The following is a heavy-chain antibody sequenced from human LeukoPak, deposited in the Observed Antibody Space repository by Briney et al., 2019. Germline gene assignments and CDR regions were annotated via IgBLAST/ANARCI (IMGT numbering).Heavy chain of an antibody. CDR2: IYYSGDT. D-gene: IGHD6-19*01. CDR3: ARVHKQWLLMVKGCAFDM. J-gene: IGHJ3*02. CDR1: GGSISSSTYS. Sequence: SETLSLTCTVSGGSISSSTYSWGWIRQPPGKGLEWIGSIYYSGDTYYNPSLKSRVTISVDTSKNQFSLKLRSVTAADTAVYYCARVHKQWLLMVKGCAFDMWGRGTMVTVSS. V-gene: IGHV4-39*07.